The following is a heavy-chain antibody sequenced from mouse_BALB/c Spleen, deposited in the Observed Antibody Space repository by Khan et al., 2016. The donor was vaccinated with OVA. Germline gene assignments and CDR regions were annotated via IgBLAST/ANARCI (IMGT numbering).Heavy chain of an antibody. J-gene: IGHJ3*01. CDR1: GYTFTDFT. CDR3: TRGGGGNRFAY. Sequence: QVQLKQSGAELVRPGVSVKISCKGSGYTFTDFTMHWVKQSHAKSLEWIGVISTYYGDVTYNQKFKGKATVTVDKSSSTAYMELARLTSEDSAILYCTRGGGGNRFAYWGQGTLVTVSA. V-gene: IGHV1S137*01. CDR2: ISTYYGDV.